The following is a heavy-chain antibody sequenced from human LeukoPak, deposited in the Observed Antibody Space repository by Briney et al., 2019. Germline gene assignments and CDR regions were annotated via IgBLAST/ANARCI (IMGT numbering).Heavy chain of an antibody. Sequence: PGGSLRLSCAASGFTFSSYGMYWVRQAPGKGLEWVANIKQDGSEKYYVDSVKGRFTISRDNAKNSLYLQMNSLRDEDTAVYYCARGGRGSYLWGQGTLVTVSS. CDR2: IKQDGSEK. V-gene: IGHV3-7*04. J-gene: IGHJ4*02. D-gene: IGHD3-16*01. CDR3: ARGGRGSYL. CDR1: GFTFSSYG.